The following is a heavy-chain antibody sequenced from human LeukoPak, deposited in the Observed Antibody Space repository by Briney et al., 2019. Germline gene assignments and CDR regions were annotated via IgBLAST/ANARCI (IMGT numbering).Heavy chain of an antibody. V-gene: IGHV4-34*01. Sequence: SETLSLTCAVYGGSFSGCYWSWLRQPPGKGLEWIGEINHSGSTNYNPSLKSRVTISVDTSKNQFSLKLSSVTAADTAVYYCARARSYCSGGSCYGFYYYYYGMDVWGQGTTVTVSS. D-gene: IGHD2-15*01. CDR3: ARARSYCSGGSCYGFYYYYYGMDV. J-gene: IGHJ6*02. CDR2: INHSGST. CDR1: GGSFSGCY.